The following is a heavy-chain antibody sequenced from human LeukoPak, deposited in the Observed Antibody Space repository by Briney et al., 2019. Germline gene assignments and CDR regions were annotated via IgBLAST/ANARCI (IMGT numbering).Heavy chain of an antibody. CDR2: ISSSSSAI. V-gene: IGHV3-11*04. Sequence: EAGGSLRLSCAASGFSFSDYYMSWIRQAPGKGLEWVSYISSSSSAIYYADSVKGRFTISRDNAKNSLYLQMNSLRVEDTAVFYCARDRGRWNSMTVVSWYFDNWGQGTLVTVSS. D-gene: IGHD3-22*01. J-gene: IGHJ4*02. CDR1: GFSFSDYY. CDR3: ARDRGRWNSMTVVSWYFDN.